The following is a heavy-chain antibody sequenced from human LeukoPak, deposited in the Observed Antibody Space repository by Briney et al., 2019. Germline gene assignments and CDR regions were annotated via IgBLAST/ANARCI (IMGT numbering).Heavy chain of an antibody. CDR3: VSSGWYSAHDAFDI. Sequence: GGSLRLSCAASGFTFSSYAMHWVRQAPGKGLEWVAVISYDGSNKYYADSVKGRFTISRDNSKNTLYLQMNSLRAEDTAVYYSVSSGWYSAHDAFDIWGQGTMVTVSS. CDR2: ISYDGSNK. CDR1: GFTFSSYA. J-gene: IGHJ3*02. V-gene: IGHV3-30-3*01. D-gene: IGHD6-19*01.